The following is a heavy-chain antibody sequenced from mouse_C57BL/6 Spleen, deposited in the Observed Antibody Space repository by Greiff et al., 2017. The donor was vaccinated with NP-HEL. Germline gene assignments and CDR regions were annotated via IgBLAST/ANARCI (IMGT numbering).Heavy chain of an antibody. CDR2: IWRGGST. CDR3: AKRDHGGFDV. J-gene: IGHJ1*03. Sequence: VQRVESGPGLVQPSQSLSITCTVSGFSLTSYGVHWVRQSPGKGLEWLGVIWRGGSTDYNAAFMSRLSITKDNSKSQVFFKMNSLHADDTAIYYCAKRDHGGFDVWGTGTTVTVSS. V-gene: IGHV2-5*01. CDR1: GFSLTSYG.